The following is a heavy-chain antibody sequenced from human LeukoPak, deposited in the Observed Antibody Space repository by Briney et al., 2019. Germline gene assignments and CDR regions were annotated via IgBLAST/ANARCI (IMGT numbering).Heavy chain of an antibody. V-gene: IGHV4-59*12. J-gene: IGHJ3*02. Sequence: SETLSLTCIVSGGSISRYYWSWIRQPPGKGLEWIGYIYYSGSTNYNPSLKSRVTISVDTSKNQFSLKLSSVTAADTAVYYCAGDKAAFDIWGQGTMVTVSS. CDR1: GGSISRYY. CDR3: AGDKAAFDI. CDR2: IYYSGST.